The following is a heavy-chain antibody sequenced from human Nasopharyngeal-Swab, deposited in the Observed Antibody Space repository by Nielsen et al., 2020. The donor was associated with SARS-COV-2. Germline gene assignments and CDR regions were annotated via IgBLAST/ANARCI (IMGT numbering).Heavy chain of an antibody. CDR1: GFTFSSYA. J-gene: IGHJ6*02. D-gene: IGHD4-17*01. CDR2: IKQDGYEK. V-gene: IGHV3-7*01. Sequence: GGSLRLSCAASGFTFSSYAMSWVRQAPGKGLEWVAHIKQDGYEKYYVDSVKGRFIISRDNANSYLQMNSLRAEDTAVYYCARKRTGRNYYGMDVWGQGTTVTVSS. CDR3: ARKRTGRNYYGMDV.